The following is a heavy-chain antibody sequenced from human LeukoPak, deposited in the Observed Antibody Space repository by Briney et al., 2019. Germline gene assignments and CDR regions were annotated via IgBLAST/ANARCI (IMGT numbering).Heavy chain of an antibody. CDR3: VREVGRPKTFYFDS. V-gene: IGHV3-48*04. CDR2: ISEAI. Sequence: GGSLRLSCIASGFVFSRDNMKWVRRAPGKGLEWVAHISEAIYYADSVQGRFTLSRDNAKNSLYLQMSNLRAEDTAMYYCVREVGRPKTFYFDSWGRGTPVTVSS. D-gene: IGHD3-16*01. CDR1: GFVFSRDN. J-gene: IGHJ4*02.